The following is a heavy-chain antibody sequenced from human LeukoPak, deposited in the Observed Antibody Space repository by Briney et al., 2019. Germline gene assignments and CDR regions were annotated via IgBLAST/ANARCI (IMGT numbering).Heavy chain of an antibody. CDR1: GGSVSSGSYY. V-gene: IGHV4-61*01. Sequence: SETLSLTCTVSGGSVSSGSYYWSWTRQPPGKGLEWIGYIYYSGSTNYNPSLKSRVTISVDTSKNQFSLKLSSVTAADTAVYYCAREEIFGVVIGIDYWGQGTLVTVSS. D-gene: IGHD3-3*01. CDR3: AREEIFGVVIGIDY. CDR2: IYYSGST. J-gene: IGHJ4*02.